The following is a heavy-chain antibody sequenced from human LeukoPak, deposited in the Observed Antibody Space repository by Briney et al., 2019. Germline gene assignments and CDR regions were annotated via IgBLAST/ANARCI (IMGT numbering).Heavy chain of an antibody. V-gene: IGHV1-2*02. Sequence: ASVKVSYTASGYTFTGYYMHSVQQAPGQGLKGMGWMNPYKGGTNFKQMHQGRSTITSDPSISTAYPGLSRLRSDDTAVYYWAREGGAGYYGSGSRSDFDPWGQGTLVTVSS. CDR3: AREGGAGYYGSGSRSDFDP. CDR1: GYTFTGYY. D-gene: IGHD3-10*01. CDR2: MNPYKGGT. J-gene: IGHJ5*02.